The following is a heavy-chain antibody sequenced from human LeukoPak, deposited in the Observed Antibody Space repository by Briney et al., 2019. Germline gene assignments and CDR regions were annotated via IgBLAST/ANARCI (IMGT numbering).Heavy chain of an antibody. CDR3: ASYVSGRYFDWFP. D-gene: IGHD3-9*01. J-gene: IGHJ5*02. CDR1: GGTFSSCA. V-gene: IGHV1-69*05. CDR2: IIHIFGTA. Sequence: ASVKVSCKASGGTFSSCAISWVRQAPGQGLEWMGGIIHIFGTANYAQKFQGRVTITTDESTSTAYMELSSLRSEDTAVYYCASYVSGRYFDWFPWGQGTLVTVSS.